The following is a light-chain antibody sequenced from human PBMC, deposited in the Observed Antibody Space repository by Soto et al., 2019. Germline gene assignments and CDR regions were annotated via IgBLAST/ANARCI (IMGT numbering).Light chain of an antibody. J-gene: IGKJ2*01. CDR2: GAS. CDR1: QSVSTRY. CDR3: HQFGSSPLAFT. Sequence: ESMLTQSPGTLSLSPGESATLSCRASQSVSTRYLAWYQQKPGQAPRLLIYGASIRAAGIPDRFSGSGSGTAFTRTISRLEPEDFAVYYCHQFGSSPLAFTFGQGTKLEI. V-gene: IGKV3-20*01.